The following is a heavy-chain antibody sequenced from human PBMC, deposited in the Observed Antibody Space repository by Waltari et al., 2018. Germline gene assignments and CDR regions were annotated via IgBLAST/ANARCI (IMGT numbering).Heavy chain of an antibody. J-gene: IGHJ2*01. CDR1: GYTFTSYD. V-gene: IGHV1-24*01. CDR2: FDPEDGET. Sequence: QVQLVQSGAEVKKPGASVKVSCKASGYTFTSYDINWVRQATGQGLEWMGGFDPEDGETIYAQKFQGRVTMTEDTSTDTAYMELSSLRSEDTAVYYCATAPWAVAANWYFDLWGRGTLVTVSS. D-gene: IGHD6-19*01. CDR3: ATAPWAVAANWYFDL.